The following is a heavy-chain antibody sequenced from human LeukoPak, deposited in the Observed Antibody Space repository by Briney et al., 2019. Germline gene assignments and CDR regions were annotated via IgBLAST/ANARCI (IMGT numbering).Heavy chain of an antibody. J-gene: IGHJ4*02. CDR3: ARDRSVTMVRGVIAY. Sequence: GASVKVSCKASGYTFTSCYMHWVRQAPGQGLEWMGIINPSGGSTSYAQKFQGRVTMTRDTSTSTVYMELSSLRSEDTAVYYCARDRSVTMVRGVIAYWGQGTLVTVSS. CDR1: GYTFTSCY. CDR2: INPSGGST. V-gene: IGHV1-46*01. D-gene: IGHD3-10*01.